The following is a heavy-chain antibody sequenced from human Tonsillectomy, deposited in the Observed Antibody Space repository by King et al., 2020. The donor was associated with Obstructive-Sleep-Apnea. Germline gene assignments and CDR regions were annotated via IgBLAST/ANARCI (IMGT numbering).Heavy chain of an antibody. J-gene: IGHJ4*02. V-gene: IGHV4-4*02. CDR3: ASGNSTSPGY. D-gene: IGHD2/OR15-2a*01. CDR2: IYHSGST. Sequence: QLQESGPGLVKPSGTLSLTCAVSGGSISSTNWGSWVRQPPGKGLEWIGEIYHSGSTNSNPSLKNRVTISIDKSENQFSLKLTSMTAADTAVYYCASGNSTSPGYWGQGTLVTVSS. CDR1: GGSISSTNW.